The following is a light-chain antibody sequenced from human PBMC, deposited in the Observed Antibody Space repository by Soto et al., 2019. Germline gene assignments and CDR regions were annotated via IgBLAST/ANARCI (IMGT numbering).Light chain of an antibody. CDR3: QQYNSYSYT. V-gene: IGKV1-5*01. CDR2: DAS. J-gene: IGKJ2*01. CDR1: QSISSW. Sequence: DIQMTQSPSTLSASVGDRVTITCRASQSISSWLAWYQQKPGKAPKLLIYDASSLESGVPSRFSGSGSGTEFTLTISSLQPDDLATDDCQQYNSYSYTFGKGTKLEIK.